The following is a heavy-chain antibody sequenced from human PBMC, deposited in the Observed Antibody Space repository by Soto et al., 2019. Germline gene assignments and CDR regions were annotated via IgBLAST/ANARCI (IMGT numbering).Heavy chain of an antibody. D-gene: IGHD3-10*01. CDR1: GGSISSGGYS. J-gene: IGHJ6*02. CDR3: ARVWGWFGPERYYYYGMDV. Sequence: SETLSLTCAVSGGSISSGGYSWSWIRQPPGKGLEWIGYIYPSGSTYYNPSLKSRVIISFDKSKKQFSLKLSSVTAADTAVYYCARVWGWFGPERYYYYGMDVWGQGTTVTVSS. CDR2: IYPSGST. V-gene: IGHV4-30-2*01.